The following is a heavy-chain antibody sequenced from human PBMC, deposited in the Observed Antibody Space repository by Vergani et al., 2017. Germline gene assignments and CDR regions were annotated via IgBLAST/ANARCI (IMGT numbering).Heavy chain of an antibody. CDR1: GFTFSSYD. J-gene: IGHJ4*02. CDR3: ARDRDIQLWYVDY. Sequence: QVQLVESGGGVVQPGRSLRLSCAASGFTFSSYDMHWVRQAPGKWLEWVAVIWYDGSNKYYADSVKGRFTISRDNSKNTLYLQMNSLRAEDTAVYYCARDRDIQLWYVDYWGQGTLVTVSS. D-gene: IGHD5-18*01. CDR2: IWYDGSNK. V-gene: IGHV3-33*01.